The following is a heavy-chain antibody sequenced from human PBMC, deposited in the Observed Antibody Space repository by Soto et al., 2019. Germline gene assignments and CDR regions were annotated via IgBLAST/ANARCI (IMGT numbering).Heavy chain of an antibody. Sequence: SETLSLTCAVSGGSISSGGYSWSWIRQPPGKGLEWIGYIYHSGSTYYNPSLKSRVTISVDRSKNQFSLKLSSVTAADTAVYYCARHPRNGRTTWHESIDIWGQGTMVNVSS. CDR3: ARHPRNGRTTWHESIDI. V-gene: IGHV4-30-2*01. J-gene: IGHJ3*02. CDR1: GGSISSGGYS. D-gene: IGHD2-8*01. CDR2: IYHSGST.